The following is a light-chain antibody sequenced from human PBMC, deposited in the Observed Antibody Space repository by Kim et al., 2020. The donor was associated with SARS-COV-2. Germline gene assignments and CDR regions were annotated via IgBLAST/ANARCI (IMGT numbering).Light chain of an antibody. CDR2: KAS. CDR3: QQYTSYSWT. V-gene: IGKV1-5*03. CDR1: QSISSW. Sequence: DIQMTQSPSTLSALVGDRVTITCRASQSISSWLAWYQQKPGKAPKLLIYKASSLESGVPSRFSGSGSGTEFTLTISSLQPDDFATYYCQQYTSYSWTFGQGTKVDIK. J-gene: IGKJ1*01.